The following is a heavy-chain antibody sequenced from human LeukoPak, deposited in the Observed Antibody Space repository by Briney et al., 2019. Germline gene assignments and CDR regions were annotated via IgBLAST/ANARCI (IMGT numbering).Heavy chain of an antibody. V-gene: IGHV4-38-2*02. CDR2: IYHSGST. Sequence: PSETLSLTCTVSGYSISSGYYWGWIRQPPGKGLEWIGSIYHSGSTYYNPSLKSRVTISVDTSKNQFSLKLSSVTAADTAVYYCARGIVVVVAAISVNXFXPXXXGTLVT. CDR1: GYSISSGYY. J-gene: IGHJ5*02. CDR3: ARGIVVVVAAISVNXFXP. D-gene: IGHD2-15*01.